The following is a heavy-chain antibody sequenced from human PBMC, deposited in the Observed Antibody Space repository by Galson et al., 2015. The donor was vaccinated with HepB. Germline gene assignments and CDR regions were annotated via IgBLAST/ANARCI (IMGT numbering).Heavy chain of an antibody. Sequence: SLRLSCAASGFTFRNYAMSWVRQAPGKGLEWVSAITPSGDNTYSADSMKGRFFISRDNSQNTLFSQMNSLRADDTAIYFCAKVFPEKTDGWYRQALYYFDSWGQGTRVTVSA. J-gene: IGHJ4*02. CDR1: GFTFRNYA. D-gene: IGHD6-19*01. CDR3: AKVFPEKTDGWYRQALYYFDS. V-gene: IGHV3-23*01. CDR2: ITPSGDNT.